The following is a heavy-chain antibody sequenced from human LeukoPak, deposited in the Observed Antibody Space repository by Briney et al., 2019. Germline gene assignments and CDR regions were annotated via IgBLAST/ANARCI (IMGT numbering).Heavy chain of an antibody. CDR2: IYYSWST. CDR1: GGSISSYY. D-gene: IGHD2-15*01. J-gene: IGHJ4*02. Sequence: SETLSLTCTVSGGSISSYYWSWIRKPPGKGLEWIRYIYYSWSTNYNPSLKSRVTISVDTSKSQFSLKLSSVTAADTAVYYCARERYCSGGSCYPVWGQGTLVTVSS. V-gene: IGHV4-59*01. CDR3: ARERYCSGGSCYPV.